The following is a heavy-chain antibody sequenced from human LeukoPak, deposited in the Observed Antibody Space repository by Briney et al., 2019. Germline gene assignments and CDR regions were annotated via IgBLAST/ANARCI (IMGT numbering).Heavy chain of an antibody. CDR2: IYSGGTT. J-gene: IGHJ4*02. V-gene: IGHV3-66*01. CDR1: GFTATSNF. Sequence: GGPLRLSCAASGFTATSNFMSWVRQAPGKGLEWVSVIYSGGTTYYTDSVKGRFTISRDISKNTVYLQMNSLRAEDTAVYYCARGDFWSGYLLDYWGQGTLVTVSS. D-gene: IGHD3-3*01. CDR3: ARGDFWSGYLLDY.